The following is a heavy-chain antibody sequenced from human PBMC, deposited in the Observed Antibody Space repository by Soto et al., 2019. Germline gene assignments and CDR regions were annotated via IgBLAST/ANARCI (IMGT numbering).Heavy chain of an antibody. J-gene: IGHJ4*02. Sequence: QVQLQESGPGLVKPSQTLSLTCTVSGGSISSGDYYWSWIRQHPGKGLEWIGYIYYSGSTYYNPSLKSRVTISLDTSKNQFSLKLSSVTAADTAVYYCARVGSSGWYEIDYWGQGTLVTVSS. D-gene: IGHD6-19*01. CDR3: ARVGSSGWYEIDY. CDR1: GGSISSGDYY. CDR2: IYYSGST. V-gene: IGHV4-31*03.